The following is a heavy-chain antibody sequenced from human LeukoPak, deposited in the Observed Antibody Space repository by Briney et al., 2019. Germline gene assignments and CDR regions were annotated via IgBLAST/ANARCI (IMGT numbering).Heavy chain of an antibody. CDR3: ARGYSSSWYGDYFDY. J-gene: IGHJ4*02. D-gene: IGHD6-13*01. CDR2: INSDGSST. V-gene: IGHV3-74*01. CDR1: GFTFSSYW. Sequence: GGSLRLSCAASGFTFSSYWMHWVRHAPGKGLVWVSRINSDGSSTIYADSVKGRFTISRDNAKNTLYLQMNSLRAEDTAVYYCARGYSSSWYGDYFDYWGQGTLVTVSS.